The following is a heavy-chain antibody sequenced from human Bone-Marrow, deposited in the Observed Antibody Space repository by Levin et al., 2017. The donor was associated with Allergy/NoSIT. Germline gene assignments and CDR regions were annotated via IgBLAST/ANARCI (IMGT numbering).Heavy chain of an antibody. Sequence: ASVKVSCKASGGTFSSYAISWVQQAPGQGLEWMGGIIPIFGTANYAQKFQGRVTITADESTSTAYMELSSLRSEDTAVYYCARAACHYYGSGRDAFDIWGQGTMVTVSS. CDR3: ARAACHYYGSGRDAFDI. D-gene: IGHD3-10*01. V-gene: IGHV1-69*13. CDR2: IIPIFGTA. CDR1: GGTFSSYA. J-gene: IGHJ3*02.